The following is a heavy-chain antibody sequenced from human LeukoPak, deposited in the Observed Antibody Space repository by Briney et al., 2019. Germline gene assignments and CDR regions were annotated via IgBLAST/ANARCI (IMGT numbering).Heavy chain of an antibody. J-gene: IGHJ4*02. CDR1: GFTFTNYL. D-gene: IGHD6-13*01. V-gene: IGHV3-7*01. CDR3: ARDRESNWYPYLDA. CDR2: IKEDGSTK. Sequence: PGGSLRLSCATSGFTFTNYLMSWVRQAPGKGLEWVANIKEDGSTKWYVDSVRGRFTISRDNAKNSLYLQMDGLRAEDTAVYYCARDRESNWYPYLDAWGRGTLVTVSP.